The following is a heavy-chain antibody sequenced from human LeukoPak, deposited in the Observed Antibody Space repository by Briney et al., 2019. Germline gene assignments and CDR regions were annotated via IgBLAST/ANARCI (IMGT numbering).Heavy chain of an antibody. J-gene: IGHJ4*02. Sequence: GGSLRLSCAASGFTFSSNAMSWVRQAPGKGLEWVSAIRGSGSSTYYADSVKGRFTISRDNSKNTLYLQMNSLRAENTAVYYCAIVIGSGWSHDYWGQGTLVTVSS. CDR2: IRGSGSST. CDR3: AIVIGSGWSHDY. V-gene: IGHV3-23*01. D-gene: IGHD6-19*01. CDR1: GFTFSSNA.